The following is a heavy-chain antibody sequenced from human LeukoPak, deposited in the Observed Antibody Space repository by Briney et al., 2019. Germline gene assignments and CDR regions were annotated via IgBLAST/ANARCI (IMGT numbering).Heavy chain of an antibody. V-gene: IGHV4-59*08. Sequence: SETLSLTCTVSGDSISPYYWSWIRQPPGKGLEWIGHVSYFGSTGYDPYLEGRVTISIDTSKSQFSLNLRSVTAADTAVYYCVRHKGGTTYDYWGQGTLVTVS. D-gene: IGHD1-1*01. J-gene: IGHJ4*02. CDR2: VSYFGST. CDR1: GDSISPYY. CDR3: VRHKGGTTYDY.